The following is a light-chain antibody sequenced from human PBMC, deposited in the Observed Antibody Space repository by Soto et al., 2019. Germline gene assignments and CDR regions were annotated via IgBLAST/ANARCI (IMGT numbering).Light chain of an antibody. CDR2: DVR. CDR1: SSDVGGYNY. CDR3: SSYTTISTYV. V-gene: IGLV2-14*01. Sequence: QSVLTQPASVSGSPGQSITISCTGTSSDVGGYNYVSWYQQHPGKAPKLMIYDVRNRPSGVSNRFSGSKSVNTASLTISGLQAVDEADYYCSSYTTISTYVFGTGTKVTVL. J-gene: IGLJ1*01.